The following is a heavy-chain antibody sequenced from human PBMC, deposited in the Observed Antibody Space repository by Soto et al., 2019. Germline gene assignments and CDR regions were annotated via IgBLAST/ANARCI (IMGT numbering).Heavy chain of an antibody. CDR3: AKVSRKGSAIDFDY. J-gene: IGHJ4*02. D-gene: IGHD3-10*01. CDR1: GYTFSNYD. V-gene: IGHV1-8*01. Sequence: QVQLVESGAELKKPGASVKVSCKASGYTFSNYDMNWVRQATGQGPEWIGWVNPNNGDTGYAQKFQGRVTLTTDISTTTAYMELTSLRSDDTAIYYCAKVSRKGSAIDFDYWGQGALITVSS. CDR2: VNPNNGDT.